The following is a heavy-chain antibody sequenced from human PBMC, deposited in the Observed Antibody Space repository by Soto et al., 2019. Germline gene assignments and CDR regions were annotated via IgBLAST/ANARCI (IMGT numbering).Heavy chain of an antibody. CDR3: ARSLEGTTVTNWFDP. CDR2: ITPVFGTA. J-gene: IGHJ5*02. CDR1: ADTFNSYS. V-gene: IGHV1-69*01. D-gene: IGHD4-17*01. Sequence: QVQLVQSGAEVKKPGSSVKVSRKASADTFNSYSLSWLRQAPGQRLEWMGGITPVFGTADYAQSLEDRLTITADDSTSTVYMELSSLRSDDTAVYYCARSLEGTTVTNWFDPWGQGALVTVSS.